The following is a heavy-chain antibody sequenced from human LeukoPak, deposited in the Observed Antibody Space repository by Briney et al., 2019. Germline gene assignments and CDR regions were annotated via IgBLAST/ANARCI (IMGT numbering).Heavy chain of an antibody. D-gene: IGHD2-2*02. J-gene: IGHJ3*02. CDR2: ISSSGSTI. CDR3: ARASLSYMGAFDI. CDR1: GFTFSDYY. Sequence: TGGSLRLSCAASGFTFSDYYMSWIRQAPGKGLEWVSYISSSGSTIYYADSVKGRFTISGDNAKNSLYLQVNSLRAEDTAVYYCARASLSYMGAFDIWGQGTMVTVSS. V-gene: IGHV3-11*01.